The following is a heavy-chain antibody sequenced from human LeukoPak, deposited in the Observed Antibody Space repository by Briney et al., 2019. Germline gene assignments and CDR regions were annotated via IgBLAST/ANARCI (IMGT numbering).Heavy chain of an antibody. D-gene: IGHD1-26*01. V-gene: IGHV1-69*13. CDR1: GGISHPYA. CDR2: ITPLVSTT. Sequence: SVKVSCKASGGISHPYAIAWLRQAPGQGLEWMGGITPLVSTTVYARKLQGRVTFTADEATRTVYMELRSLNSDDTAIYYCARGIGTYTPSDHWGQGTLVTVSS. CDR3: ARGIGTYTPSDH. J-gene: IGHJ4*02.